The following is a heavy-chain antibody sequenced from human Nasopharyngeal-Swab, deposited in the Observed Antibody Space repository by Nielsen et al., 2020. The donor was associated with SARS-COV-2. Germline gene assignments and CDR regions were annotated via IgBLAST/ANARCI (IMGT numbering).Heavy chain of an antibody. Sequence: GESLKISCAASGFTFSSYAMSWVRQAPGKGLEWVSIISGSGDTTYYADSVKDRFTISRDNSKNTLYLQMNSLRAEDTAVYYCAKDRVVAATRAFDIWGQGTMVTVSS. D-gene: IGHD2-15*01. J-gene: IGHJ3*02. V-gene: IGHV3-23*01. CDR3: AKDRVVAATRAFDI. CDR1: GFTFSSYA. CDR2: ISGSGDTT.